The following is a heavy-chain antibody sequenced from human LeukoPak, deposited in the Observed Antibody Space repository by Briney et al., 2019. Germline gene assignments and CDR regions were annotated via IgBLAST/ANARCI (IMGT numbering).Heavy chain of an antibody. D-gene: IGHD2-15*01. Sequence: SETLSLTCAVYGGSFSGYYWSWIRQHPGKGLEWIGYIYYSGSTYYNPSLKSRVTISVDTSKNQFSLKLSSVTAADTAVYYCARGKLYCSGGSCWPYYFDYWGQGTLVTVSS. J-gene: IGHJ4*02. CDR3: ARGKLYCSGGSCWPYYFDY. CDR2: IYYSGST. V-gene: IGHV4-31*11. CDR1: GGSFSGYY.